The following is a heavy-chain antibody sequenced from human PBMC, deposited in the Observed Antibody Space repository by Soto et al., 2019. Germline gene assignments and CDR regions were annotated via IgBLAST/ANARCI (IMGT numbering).Heavy chain of an antibody. CDR2: ISGSGGST. V-gene: IGHV3-23*01. Sequence: GGSLRLSCAASGFTFSSYAMSWVRQAPGKGLEWVSAISGSGGSTYYADSVKGRFTISRDNSKNTLYLQMNSLRAEDTAVYYCAKHTRVYDFWSGYGNYFDYWGQGTLVTVSS. D-gene: IGHD3-3*01. CDR1: GFTFSSYA. J-gene: IGHJ4*02. CDR3: AKHTRVYDFWSGYGNYFDY.